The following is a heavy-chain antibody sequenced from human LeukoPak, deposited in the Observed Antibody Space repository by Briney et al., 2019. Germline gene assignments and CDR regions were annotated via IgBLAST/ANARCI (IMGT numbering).Heavy chain of an antibody. D-gene: IGHD1-26*01. V-gene: IGHV1-46*01. CDR3: ARDHRIVGATSIDY. Sequence: ASVKVSCKASGYTFTSYYMHWVRQAPGQGLEWMGIINPSGGSTSYAQKLQGRVTMTTDTSTSTAYMELRSLRSDDTAVYYCARDHRIVGATSIDYWGQGTLVTVSS. CDR2: INPSGGST. J-gene: IGHJ4*02. CDR1: GYTFTSYY.